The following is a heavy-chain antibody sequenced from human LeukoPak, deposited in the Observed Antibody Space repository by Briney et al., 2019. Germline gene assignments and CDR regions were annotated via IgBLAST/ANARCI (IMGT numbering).Heavy chain of an antibody. D-gene: IGHD3-9*01. CDR3: ARDLRSHLTGYRH. CDR2: INHSGST. V-gene: IGHV4-34*01. J-gene: IGHJ1*01. Sequence: PSETLSLTCAVYGGSFSGYYCGWVRQPSGKGLEWVGEINHSGSTNYNPSLKSRVIISVDTSKNQYSLKLSSVTAADTAVYYCARDLRSHLTGYRHWGQGTLVTVST. CDR1: GGSFSGYY.